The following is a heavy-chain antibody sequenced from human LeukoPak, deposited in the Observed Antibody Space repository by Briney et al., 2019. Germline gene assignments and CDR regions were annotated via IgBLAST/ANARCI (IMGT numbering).Heavy chain of an antibody. Sequence: SETLSLTCAVSGGSISSSNWWSWVRQPPGQGLEWIGEIYHSGSTNYNPSLKSRVTISVDKSKNQFSLNVSSVTAADTAVYYCARAEVVGAHLRSGYFQHWGQGTLVIVSS. CDR1: GGSISSSNW. V-gene: IGHV4-4*02. CDR3: ARAEVVGAHLRSGYFQH. D-gene: IGHD1-26*01. J-gene: IGHJ1*01. CDR2: IYHSGST.